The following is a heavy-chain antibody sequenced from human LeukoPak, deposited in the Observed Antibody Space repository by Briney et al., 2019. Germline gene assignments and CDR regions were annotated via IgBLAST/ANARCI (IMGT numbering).Heavy chain of an antibody. D-gene: IGHD3-22*01. J-gene: IGHJ4*02. CDR3: TRSTPYYYDSSGYYQNFVY. CDR2: IRSEAYGGTT. V-gene: IGHV3-49*04. CDR1: GFTFGDYA. Sequence: GRSLRLSCTGSGFTFGDYAMSWVRQAPGKGREWVGFIRSEAYGGTTEYAASVKGRFTISRDDSKSIAYLQMNRLKTEDTAVYYCTRSTPYYYDSSGYYQNFVYWGQGTLVTVSS.